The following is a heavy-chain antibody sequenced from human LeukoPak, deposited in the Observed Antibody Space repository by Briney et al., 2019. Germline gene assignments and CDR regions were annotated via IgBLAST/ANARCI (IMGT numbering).Heavy chain of an antibody. CDR3: ARKYYYDSSGYWVFDY. D-gene: IGHD3-22*01. CDR1: GFTFSSYS. J-gene: IGHJ4*02. CDR2: ISGSSSYI. Sequence: GGSLRLSCAASGFTFSSYSMNWVRQAPGKGLEWVSSISGSSSYIYYADSVKGQFTISRDNAKNSLYLQMNSLRAEDTAVYYCARKYYYDSSGYWVFDYWGQGTLVTVSS. V-gene: IGHV3-21*01.